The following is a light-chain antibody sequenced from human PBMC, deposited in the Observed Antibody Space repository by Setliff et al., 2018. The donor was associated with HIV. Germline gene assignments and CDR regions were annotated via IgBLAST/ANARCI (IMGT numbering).Light chain of an antibody. J-gene: IGLJ1*01. V-gene: IGLV2-14*03. Sequence: QSALTQPASVSGYPGQSITISCIGTSSDVGGYDFVSWYQQRPGKAPKLIIFDVSERPSGVSHRFSGSKSGNTASLTISGLQTEDEADYFCASYRSPTTYVFGIGTKVTVL. CDR3: ASYRSPTTYV. CDR2: DVS. CDR1: SSDVGGYDF.